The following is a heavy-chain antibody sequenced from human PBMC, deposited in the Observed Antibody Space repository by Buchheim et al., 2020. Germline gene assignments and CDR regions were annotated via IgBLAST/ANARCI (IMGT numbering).Heavy chain of an antibody. CDR3: AKGGAAAGTLVY. J-gene: IGHJ4*02. CDR2: ISGGGGST. V-gene: IGHV3-23*01. D-gene: IGHD6-13*01. CDR1: GITFSTYA. Sequence: EVRLLESGGGLVQPGGSLRLSCAASGITFSTYAMSWVRQAPGKGLEWVSGISGGGGSTYYANSVKGRFTISRDNSKNTLYLQMNSLRAEDTAVYYCAKGGAAAGTLVYWGQGTL.